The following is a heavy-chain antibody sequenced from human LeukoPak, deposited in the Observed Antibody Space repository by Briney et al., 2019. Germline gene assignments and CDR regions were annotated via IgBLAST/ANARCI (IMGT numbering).Heavy chain of an antibody. D-gene: IGHD3-3*01. V-gene: IGHV3-30*02. CDR3: ANTPSLRFLEWLKFDP. Sequence: GGSLRLSCAASGFTFNNYGMHWVRQAPDKGLEWVAFVHYDGTHQYYADSVKGRFTISRDNSKNTLYMQMSSLRAEDTAVYYCANTPSLRFLEWLKFDPWGQGTLVTVSS. CDR2: VHYDGTHQ. J-gene: IGHJ5*02. CDR1: GFTFNNYG.